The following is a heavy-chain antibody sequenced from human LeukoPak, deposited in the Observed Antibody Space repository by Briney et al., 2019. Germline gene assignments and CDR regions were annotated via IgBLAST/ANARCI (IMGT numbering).Heavy chain of an antibody. V-gene: IGHV3-48*01. CDR1: GFTFSSCG. D-gene: IGHD1-26*01. CDR3: ARSLVVGATYPYH. CDR2: ISSSSTI. Sequence: GGSLRLSCAASGFTFSSCGTTWVRQAPGKGLEWVSYISSSSTIYYADSVKGRFTISRDNAKNSPYLQLNSLRAEDTAVYYCARSLVVGATYPYHWGQGTLVTVSS. J-gene: IGHJ5*02.